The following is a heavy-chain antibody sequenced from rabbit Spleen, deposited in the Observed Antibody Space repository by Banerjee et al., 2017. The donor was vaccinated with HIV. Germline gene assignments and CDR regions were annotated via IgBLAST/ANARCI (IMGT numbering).Heavy chain of an antibody. J-gene: IGHJ4*01. CDR2: NYAGDGTT. CDR3: ARDSNDYIGYGNSNL. V-gene: IGHV1S40*01. D-gene: IGHD7-1*01. Sequence: QSLEESGGGLVKPEASLALTCKASGFSFNGNYWKAWDRKAPGRMPGWNACNYAGDGTTYYASWAKGRFTISKTSSTTVTLQMTSLTAADTATYFCARDSNDYIGYGNSNLWGQGTLVTVS. CDR1: GFSFNGNYW.